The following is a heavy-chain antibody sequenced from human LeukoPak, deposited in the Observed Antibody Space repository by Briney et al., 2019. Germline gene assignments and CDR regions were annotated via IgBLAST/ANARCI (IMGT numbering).Heavy chain of an antibody. Sequence: GGSLRLSCAASGFTFSGYAMSWVRQAPGKGLEWVSAISYSGASTYYADSVKGRFTISRDNSKNTLYLQMNTLRAEDTAVYYCAKKDSNGYYSPFDHWGRGTLVTVSS. CDR2: ISYSGAST. J-gene: IGHJ4*02. D-gene: IGHD3-22*01. CDR3: AKKDSNGYYSPFDH. CDR1: GFTFSGYA. V-gene: IGHV3-23*01.